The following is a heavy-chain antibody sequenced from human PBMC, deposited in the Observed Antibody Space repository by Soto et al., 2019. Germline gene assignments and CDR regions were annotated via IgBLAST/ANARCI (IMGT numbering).Heavy chain of an antibody. J-gene: IGHJ4*02. Sequence: EVQLLESGGGLVQPGGSLRLSCAASGFTFSSYAMSWVRQAPGKGLEWVSAISGSGGSTYYADSVKGRFTISRDDSKNSLYLQVNSLKAEDTAVYYCVASDSSGYLGKCWGQGTLVTVSS. CDR3: VASDSSGYLGKC. CDR1: GFTFSSYA. D-gene: IGHD3-22*01. CDR2: ISGSGGST. V-gene: IGHV3-23*01.